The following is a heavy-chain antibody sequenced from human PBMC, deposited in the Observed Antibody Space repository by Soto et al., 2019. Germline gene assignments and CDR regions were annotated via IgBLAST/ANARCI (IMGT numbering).Heavy chain of an antibody. Sequence: ASLKVSCKASGYTFTSYGISWVRQAPGQGLEWMGWISAYNGNTNYAQKLQGRVTMTTDTSTSTAYMELRSLRSDDTAVYYCARETSSGYQNWFDPWGQGTLVTVSS. D-gene: IGHD3-22*01. CDR1: GYTFTSYG. V-gene: IGHV1-18*01. CDR3: ARETSSGYQNWFDP. CDR2: ISAYNGNT. J-gene: IGHJ5*02.